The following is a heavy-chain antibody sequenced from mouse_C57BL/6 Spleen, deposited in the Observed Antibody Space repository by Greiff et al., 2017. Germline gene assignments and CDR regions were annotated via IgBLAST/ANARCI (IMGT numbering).Heavy chain of an antibody. V-gene: IGHV2-4*01. J-gene: IGHJ3*01. Sequence: VQLQQSGPGLVQPSQSLSITCTVSGFSLTSYGVHWVRQPPGKGLEWLGVIWSGGSTDYNAAFISRLSISKDNSKSQVFFKMNSLQADDTAIYYCAKNGDDGYYGFAYWGQGTLVTVSA. CDR2: IWSGGST. CDR3: AKNGDDGYYGFAY. CDR1: GFSLTSYG. D-gene: IGHD2-3*01.